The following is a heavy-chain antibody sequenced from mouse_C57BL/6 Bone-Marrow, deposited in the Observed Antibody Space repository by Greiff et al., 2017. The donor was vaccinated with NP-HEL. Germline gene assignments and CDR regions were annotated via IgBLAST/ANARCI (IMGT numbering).Heavy chain of an antibody. CDR1: GYTFTSYG. V-gene: IGHV1-81*01. D-gene: IGHD1-1*01. Sequence: VMLVESGAELARPGASVKLSCKASGYTFTSYGISWVKQRTGQGLEWIGEIYPRSGNTYYNEKFKGKATLTADKSSRTAYMELRSLTSEDSAVYFCARDYYGSSEDYAMDYWGQGTSVTVSS. CDR3: ARDYYGSSEDYAMDY. J-gene: IGHJ4*01. CDR2: IYPRSGNT.